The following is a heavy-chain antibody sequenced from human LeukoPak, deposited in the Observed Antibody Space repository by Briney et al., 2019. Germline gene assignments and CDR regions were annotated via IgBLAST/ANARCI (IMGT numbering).Heavy chain of an antibody. D-gene: IGHD2-21*02. V-gene: IGHV4-59*01. Sequence: SETLSLTCTVSGGSISMYYWSWIRQPPGGGLEWIGYIYYSGSTNYNPSLKRRVTISVDTSQNQFSLKLSSVTAADTAVYYCARSLGSGGGDDYWGQGTLVTVSS. CDR1: GGSISMYY. J-gene: IGHJ4*02. CDR2: IYYSGST. CDR3: ARSLGSGGGDDY.